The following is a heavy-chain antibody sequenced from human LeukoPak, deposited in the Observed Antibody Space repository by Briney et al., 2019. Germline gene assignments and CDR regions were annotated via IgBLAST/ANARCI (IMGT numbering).Heavy chain of an antibody. Sequence: GGSLRLSCAASGFTFSNYAMSWVRQAPGKGLEWVSAILGSGGSTYYADSVKGRFTVSRDNSRSTLYLQMKSLRAEDTALYYCAKWGDYDFLTGYCVPDYWGQGTPVTVSS. D-gene: IGHD3-9*01. CDR1: GFTFSNYA. J-gene: IGHJ4*02. CDR3: AKWGDYDFLTGYCVPDY. CDR2: ILGSGGST. V-gene: IGHV3-23*01.